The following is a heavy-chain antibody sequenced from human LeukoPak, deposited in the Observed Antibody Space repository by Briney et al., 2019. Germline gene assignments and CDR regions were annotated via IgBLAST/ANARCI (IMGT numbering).Heavy chain of an antibody. CDR2: INHSGST. Sequence: SETLSLTCAVYGGSFSGYYWSWIRQPPGKGLEWIGEINHSGSTTYNPSLKSRVTISVDTSKNQFSLKLSSVTAADTAVYYCARGPRITIFGVVITKAYNWFDPWGQGTLVTVSS. CDR3: ARGPRITIFGVVITKAYNWFDP. D-gene: IGHD3-3*01. CDR1: GGSFSGYY. J-gene: IGHJ5*02. V-gene: IGHV4-34*01.